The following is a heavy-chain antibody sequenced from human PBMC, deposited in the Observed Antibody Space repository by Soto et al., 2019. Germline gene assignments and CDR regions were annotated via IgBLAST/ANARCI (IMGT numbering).Heavy chain of an antibody. D-gene: IGHD2-15*01. CDR2: ISGSGGST. J-gene: IGHJ4*02. CDR1: GFTFSSYA. Sequence: PGGSLRLSCAASGFTFSSYAMSWFRQAPGKGLEWVSAISGSGGSTYYADSVKGRFTISRDNSKNTLYLQMNSLRAEDTAVYYCAKRYCSGGSCSPFDYWGQGTLVTVSS. CDR3: AKRYCSGGSCSPFDY. V-gene: IGHV3-23*01.